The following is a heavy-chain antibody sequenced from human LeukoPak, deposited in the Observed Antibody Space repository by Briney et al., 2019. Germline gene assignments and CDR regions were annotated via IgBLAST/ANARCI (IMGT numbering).Heavy chain of an antibody. D-gene: IGHD5-18*01. Sequence: GSLRLSCVASGFTFSSYNMNWVRQAPGKGLEWISSISSSSSSYIYYAGSVKGRFTISRDNAKNSLYLQMNGLRAEDTAVYYCARDRKGYSYIGMDVWGKGSTVTVSS. CDR1: GFTFSSYN. CDR3: ARDRKGYSYIGMDV. CDR2: ISSSSSSYI. J-gene: IGHJ6*04. V-gene: IGHV3-21*01.